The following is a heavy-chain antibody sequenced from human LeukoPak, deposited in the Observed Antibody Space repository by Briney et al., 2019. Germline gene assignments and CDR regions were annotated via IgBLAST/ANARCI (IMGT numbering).Heavy chain of an antibody. CDR1: GYTFTSYA. V-gene: IGHV1-3*01. Sequence: VASVKVPCKASGYTFTSYAMHWVRQAPGQRLEWMGWINAGNGNTKYSQKFQGRVTITRDTSASTAYMELSSLRSEDTAVYSCARGVATNRYYFDYWGQGTLVTVSS. CDR3: ARGVATNRYYFDY. J-gene: IGHJ4*02. CDR2: INAGNGNT. D-gene: IGHD5-12*01.